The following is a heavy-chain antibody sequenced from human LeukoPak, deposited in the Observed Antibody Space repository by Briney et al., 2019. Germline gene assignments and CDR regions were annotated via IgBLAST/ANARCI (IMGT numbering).Heavy chain of an antibody. CDR3: ARLRVAMVRGVPYFDS. J-gene: IGHJ4*02. CDR2: ISDSGKP. D-gene: IGHD3-10*01. V-gene: IGHV4-39*01. CDR1: GASITSNDYS. Sequence: PSETLSLTCTVSGASITSNDYSWRWIRQPPGKGLEWIGLISDSGKPYFNPSLKSRVTISADTSKNQFSLRQTSLTAADTAVYYCARLRVAMVRGVPYFDSWGQGALVTVSS.